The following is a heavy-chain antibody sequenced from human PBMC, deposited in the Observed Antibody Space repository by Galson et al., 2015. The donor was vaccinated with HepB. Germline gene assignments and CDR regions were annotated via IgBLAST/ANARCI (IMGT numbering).Heavy chain of an antibody. J-gene: IGHJ4*02. CDR1: GFTFSSYS. CDR2: ISSSSSYI. Sequence: SLRLSCAASGFTFSSYSMNWVRQAPGKGLEWVSSISSSSSYIYYADSVKGRFTISRDNAKNSLYLQMNSLRAEDTAVYYCARVRRDGYNNYFDYWGQGTLVTVSS. CDR3: ARVRRDGYNNYFDY. D-gene: IGHD5-24*01. V-gene: IGHV3-21*01.